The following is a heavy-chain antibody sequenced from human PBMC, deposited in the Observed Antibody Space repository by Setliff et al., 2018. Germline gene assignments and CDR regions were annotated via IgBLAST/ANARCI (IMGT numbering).Heavy chain of an antibody. CDR3: ARDKRQYNFWSGYYRSWGNYFDY. CDR2: IYYSGST. Sequence: PSETLSLTCTVSGGSISSSSYYWGWIRQPPGKGLEWIGSIYYSGSTYYNPSLKSRVTISVDTSKNQFSLKLSSVTVADTAVYYCARDKRQYNFWSGYYRSWGNYFDYWGQGTLVTVSS. J-gene: IGHJ4*02. D-gene: IGHD3-3*01. V-gene: IGHV4-39*07. CDR1: GGSISSSSYY.